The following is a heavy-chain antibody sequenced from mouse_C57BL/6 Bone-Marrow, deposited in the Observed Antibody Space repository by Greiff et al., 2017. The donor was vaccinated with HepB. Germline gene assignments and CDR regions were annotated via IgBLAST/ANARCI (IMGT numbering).Heavy chain of an antibody. J-gene: IGHJ2*01. CDR3: ARYDY. CDR1: GYTLTSYG. CDR2: IYPRSGNT. Sequence: LHQSGAELARLGVQGKLSGKVLGYTLTSYGLGWLKQRTGQGLEWIGEIYPRSGNTYYNEKFRGKATLTADKSSSTAYMELRSLSSEDSAVYFCARYDYWGQGTTLTVSS. V-gene: IGHV1-81*01.